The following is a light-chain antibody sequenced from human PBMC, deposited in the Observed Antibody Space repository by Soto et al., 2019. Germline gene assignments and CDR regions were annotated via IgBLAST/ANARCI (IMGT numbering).Light chain of an antibody. V-gene: IGKV2-30*01. CDR2: KVS. Sequence: DVVMTQSPLSLPVTLGQPASISCRSSQSLAYSDGNTYLNWFQQRPGQSPRRLIYKVSNRDSGAPDRFSGSGSGTDFTLKISRVEAEDVGIYYCMQGTHWPPYTFGQGTKLEIK. CDR3: MQGTHWPPYT. J-gene: IGKJ2*01. CDR1: QSLAYSDGNTY.